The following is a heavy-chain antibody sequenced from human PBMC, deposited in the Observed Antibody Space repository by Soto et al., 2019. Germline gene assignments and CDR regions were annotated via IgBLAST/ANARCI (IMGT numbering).Heavy chain of an antibody. CDR1: GGSVSSGDYY. Sequence: SETLSLTSTVSGGSVSSGDYYWSWIRQPPGNGREWIGYIYYSGSTYYNPSLKSRVTISVDTSKHQFSLKLSSVTAADTAVYYCARIMITFGGVIGLDYYGMDVWGQGTTVTVS. J-gene: IGHJ6*02. CDR2: IYYSGST. D-gene: IGHD3-16*02. V-gene: IGHV4-30-4*01. CDR3: ARIMITFGGVIGLDYYGMDV.